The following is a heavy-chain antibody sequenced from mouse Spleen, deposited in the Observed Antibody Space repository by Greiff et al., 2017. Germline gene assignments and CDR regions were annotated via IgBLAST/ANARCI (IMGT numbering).Heavy chain of an antibody. Sequence: VQLKESGGGLVKPGGSLKLSCAASGFTFSDYGMHWVRQAPEKGLEWVAYISSGSSTIYYADTLKGRFTISRDNAKNTLFLQMTSLRSEDTAMYYCARNYGYFDYWGQGTTLTVSS. D-gene: IGHD1-1*01. CDR1: GFTFSDYG. J-gene: IGHJ2*01. V-gene: IGHV5-17*01. CDR3: ARNYGYFDY. CDR2: ISSGSSTI.